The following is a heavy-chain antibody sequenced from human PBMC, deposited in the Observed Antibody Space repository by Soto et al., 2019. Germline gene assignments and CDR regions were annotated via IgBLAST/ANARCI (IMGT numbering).Heavy chain of an antibody. CDR2: IYSGGNT. CDR3: ARNPFSSSWYFSP. D-gene: IGHD6-13*01. Sequence: EVHLVESGGGLVQPGGSLRLSCAASGFIVSSNYMSWVRQAPGKGLEWVSLIYSGGNTFYADSVKGRFTISRDNSKNTLYIQMNSLRAEDTAIYYCARNPFSSSWYFSPWGQGTLVTVSS. V-gene: IGHV3-66*01. CDR1: GFIVSSNY. J-gene: IGHJ5*02.